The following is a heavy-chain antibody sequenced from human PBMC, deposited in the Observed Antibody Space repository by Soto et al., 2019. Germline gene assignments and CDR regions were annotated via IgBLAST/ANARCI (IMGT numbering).Heavy chain of an antibody. CDR1: GYSFTTYG. D-gene: IGHD6-6*01. CDR3: ARDHFLVHSTSSFDY. J-gene: IGHJ4*02. CDR2: ISAYNGNT. Sequence: ASVKVSCKASGYSFTTYGISWVRQAPGRGLEWMGWISAYNGNTNYAQNLQGRVTMTTDTSTTTAYMELRSLRSDDTAVYYCARDHFLVHSTSSFDYWGQGTLVTVSS. V-gene: IGHV1-18*01.